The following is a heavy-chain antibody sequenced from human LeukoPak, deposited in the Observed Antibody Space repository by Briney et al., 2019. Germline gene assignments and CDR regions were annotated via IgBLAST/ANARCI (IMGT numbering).Heavy chain of an antibody. J-gene: IGHJ4*02. CDR3: ATVGYYYDSSGYYYLRY. Sequence: ASVKVSCTVSGYTLTELSMHWVRQAPGKGLEWMGGFDPEDGETIYAQKFQGRVTMTEDTSTDTAYMELSSLRSEDTAVYYCATVGYYYDSSGYYYLRYWGQGTLVTVSS. V-gene: IGHV1-24*01. CDR1: GYTLTELS. CDR2: FDPEDGET. D-gene: IGHD3-22*01.